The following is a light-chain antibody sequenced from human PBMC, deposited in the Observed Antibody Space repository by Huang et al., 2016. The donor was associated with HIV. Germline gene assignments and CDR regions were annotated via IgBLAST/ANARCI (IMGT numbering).Light chain of an antibody. CDR1: QTVIKN. V-gene: IGKV3-15*01. CDR3: QQYNRWPPLT. CDR2: GAS. Sequence: VMTQSPASLSVSPGERVTLSCRASQTVIKNLAWYQQRPGQPPRLLVYGASVRAAGVPDRFSGSGSGTDFTLTITSLHSEDFAIYYCQQYNRWPPLTFGRGTKVETK. J-gene: IGKJ4*01.